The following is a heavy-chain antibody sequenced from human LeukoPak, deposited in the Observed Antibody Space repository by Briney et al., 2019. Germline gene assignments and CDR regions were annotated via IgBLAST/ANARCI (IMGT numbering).Heavy chain of an antibody. CDR2: TYYRSKWYN. J-gene: IGHJ3*01. CDR1: GDSVSSNSSA. Sequence: LSQTLSLTCAISGDSVSSNSSACNWIRQSPSRGLEWLGRTYYRSKWYNDYAVSVKSRITINPDTSKNQFSLQLNSVTPEDTAVYYCARGGQGDGYSADEAFDFWGQGTMVTVPS. V-gene: IGHV6-1*01. D-gene: IGHD5-24*01. CDR3: ARGGQGDGYSADEAFDF.